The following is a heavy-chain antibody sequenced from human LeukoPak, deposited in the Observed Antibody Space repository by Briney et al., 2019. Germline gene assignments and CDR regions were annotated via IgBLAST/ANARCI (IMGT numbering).Heavy chain of an antibody. CDR3: ARDQAHYCSSTSCYIPYLYYYYMDV. CDR2: IIPIFGTA. D-gene: IGHD2-2*02. J-gene: IGHJ6*03. CDR1: GGTFSSYA. Sequence: ASVKVSCKASGGTFSSYAISWVRQAPGQGLEWMGGIIPIFGTANYAQKFQGRVTITADESTSTAYMELSSLRSEDTAVYYCARDQAHYCSSTSCYIPYLYYYYMDVWGKGTTVTVS. V-gene: IGHV1-69*01.